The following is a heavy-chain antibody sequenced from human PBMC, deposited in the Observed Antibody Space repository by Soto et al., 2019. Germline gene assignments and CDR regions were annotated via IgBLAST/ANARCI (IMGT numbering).Heavy chain of an antibody. V-gene: IGHV1-69*06. CDR2: IVPVFNSP. CDR1: GGTLTTHG. Sequence: QVQLVQSGNEVKQPGSSVKISCKASGGTLTTHGIIWVRQAPGQGLEWMGGIVPVFNSPKYAQKFQGRLTITADRSTNSVYMELSSLTSEDTATYYCARDPPRADFVLNWLGPWGQGTLVTVSS. CDR3: ARDPPRADFVLNWLGP. D-gene: IGHD3-16*01. J-gene: IGHJ5*02.